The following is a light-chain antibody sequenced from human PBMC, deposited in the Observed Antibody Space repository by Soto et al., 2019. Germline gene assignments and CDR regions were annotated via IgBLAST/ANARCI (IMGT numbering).Light chain of an antibody. CDR2: AAS. Sequence: AIRMTQSPSSFSASTGDRVTITCRASQGISSYLAWYQQKPGKAPKLLIYAASTLQSGVRSRFSGSGSGTDFTLTIRCLQSEDFATYYCQQYYSYPRTFGQGTKVEIK. V-gene: IGKV1-8*01. J-gene: IGKJ1*01. CDR1: QGISSY. CDR3: QQYYSYPRT.